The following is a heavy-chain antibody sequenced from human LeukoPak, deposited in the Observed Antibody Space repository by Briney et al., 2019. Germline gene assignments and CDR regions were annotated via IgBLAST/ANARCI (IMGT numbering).Heavy chain of an antibody. J-gene: IGHJ5*02. V-gene: IGHV3-48*01. CDR1: GFTFSGYS. CDR3: AKGWFDP. CDR2: ITSGGSTI. Sequence: GGSLRLSCAASGFTFSGYSMNWVRQAPGKGLEWVSYITSGGSTIYYADSVKGRFTISRDNSKNTLYLQMNSLRAEDTAVYYCAKGWFDPWGQGTLVTVSS.